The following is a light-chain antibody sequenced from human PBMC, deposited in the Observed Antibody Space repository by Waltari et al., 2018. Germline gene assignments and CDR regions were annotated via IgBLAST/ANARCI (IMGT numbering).Light chain of an antibody. J-gene: IGKJ3*01. CDR2: GAS. CDR3: QQYGSSPFT. Sequence: EIVLPQSPGTLSLSPGERAHISCRASQSISNNYLAWYQQKHGQAHTLLIYGASSRATSIPDAVGGSGSGTDFTLTISKLEPEDFAVYYCQQYGSSPFTFGPGTKVDFK. V-gene: IGKV3-20*01. CDR1: QSISNNY.